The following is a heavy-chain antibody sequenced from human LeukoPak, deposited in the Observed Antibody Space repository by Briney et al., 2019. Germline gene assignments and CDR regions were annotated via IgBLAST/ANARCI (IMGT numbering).Heavy chain of an antibody. CDR3: ARVWSSSTSCYSCFDY. V-gene: IGHV1-2*02. CDR2: INPNSGGT. CDR1: GYTFTSYG. Sequence: ASVKVSCKATGYTFTSYGISWVRQAPGQGLEWMGWINPNSGGTNYAQKFQGRVTMTRDTSISTAYMELSRLRSDDTAVYYCARVWSSSTSCYSCFDYWGQGTLVTVSS. J-gene: IGHJ4*02. D-gene: IGHD2-2*01.